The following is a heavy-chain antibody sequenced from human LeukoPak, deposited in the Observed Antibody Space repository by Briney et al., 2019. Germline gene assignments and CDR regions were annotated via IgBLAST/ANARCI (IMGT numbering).Heavy chain of an antibody. CDR2: IYYSGST. CDR3: ARVTFSGFFDY. J-gene: IGHJ4*02. Sequence: SQTLSLTCTVSGGSINSGDYYWSWIRQPPGKGLELIGYIYYSGSTFYNPSLKSRLIISVDRSMNHFSLNLNSLTAADTAVYYCARVTFSGFFDYWGQGRLVIVSS. V-gene: IGHV4-30-4*01. D-gene: IGHD3-10*01. CDR1: GGSINSGDYY.